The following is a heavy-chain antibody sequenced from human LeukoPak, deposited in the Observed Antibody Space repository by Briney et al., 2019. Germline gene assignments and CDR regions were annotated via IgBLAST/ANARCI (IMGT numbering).Heavy chain of an antibody. CDR3: ARGLKWDYVETRLWNY. V-gene: IGHV4-34*01. J-gene: IGHJ4*02. CDR1: GGSFSGYY. CDR2: INHSGST. Sequence: SETVSLTCADYGGSFSGYYWSWIRQPPGKGLEWIGEINHSGSTNYNPSLKSRVTISADTSKNQFSLRLSSVTAADTAVYYCARGLKWDYVETRLWNYWGQGTLVTVSS. D-gene: IGHD4-17*01.